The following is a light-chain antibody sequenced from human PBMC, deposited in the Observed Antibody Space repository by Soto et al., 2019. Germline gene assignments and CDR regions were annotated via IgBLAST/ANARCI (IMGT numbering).Light chain of an antibody. CDR2: EVS. V-gene: IGLV2-14*01. CDR3: SSYTSSSTLV. Sequence: QSALTQPASVSGSPGQSITISCTGTSSDVGDFDCVSWDQQHPGKAPKLMIYEVSDRPSGVSNRFSGSKSGDTASLTISGLQAEDEADYYCSSYTSSSTLVFGGGTKLTVL. J-gene: IGLJ2*01. CDR1: SSDVGDFDC.